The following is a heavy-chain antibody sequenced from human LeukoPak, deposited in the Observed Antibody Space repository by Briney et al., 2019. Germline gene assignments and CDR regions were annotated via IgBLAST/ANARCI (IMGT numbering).Heavy chain of an antibody. V-gene: IGHV3-23*01. CDR1: GFTFSSYA. Sequence: GGSLRLSCAASGFTFSSYAMSWVRQAPGKGLEWVSAISGSGGSTYYADSVKGRFTTSRDNSKNTLYLQMNSLRAEDTAVYYCAKGGFGELFPTLYYFDYWGQGTLVTVSS. J-gene: IGHJ4*02. CDR3: AKGGFGELFPTLYYFDY. D-gene: IGHD3-10*01. CDR2: ISGSGGST.